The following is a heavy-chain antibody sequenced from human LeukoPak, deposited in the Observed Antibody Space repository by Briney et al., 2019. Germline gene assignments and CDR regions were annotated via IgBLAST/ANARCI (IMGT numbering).Heavy chain of an antibody. CDR2: IIPIFGTA. D-gene: IGHD3-22*01. CDR3: ATLPRGYYYDSSEGY. J-gene: IGHJ4*02. CDR1: GGTSSSYA. Sequence: SVKVSCKASGGTSSSYAISWVRQAPGQGLEWMGRIIPIFGTANYAQKFQGRVTITTDESTSTAYMELSSLRSEDTAVYYCATLPRGYYYDSSEGYWGQGTLVTVSS. V-gene: IGHV1-69*05.